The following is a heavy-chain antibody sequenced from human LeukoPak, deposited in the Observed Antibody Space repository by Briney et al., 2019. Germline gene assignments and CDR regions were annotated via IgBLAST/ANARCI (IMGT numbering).Heavy chain of an antibody. CDR3: ARAGVVSYSGYDFDYYYYMDV. D-gene: IGHD5-12*01. Sequence: SVKVSCKASGGTLNSYAISWVRQAPGQGLEWMGRVIPIFGATNYAQKFQGRVTITTDESTSTAYMELSSLRSEDTAVYYCARAGVVSYSGYDFDYYYYMDVWGKGTTVTVSS. CDR2: VIPIFGAT. J-gene: IGHJ6*03. CDR1: GGTLNSYA. V-gene: IGHV1-69*05.